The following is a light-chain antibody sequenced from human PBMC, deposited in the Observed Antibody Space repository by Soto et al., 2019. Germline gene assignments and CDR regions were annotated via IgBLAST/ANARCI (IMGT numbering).Light chain of an antibody. CDR3: AAWDDSLDGSHV. J-gene: IGLJ1*01. CDR1: SSNIGTNS. V-gene: IGLV1-44*01. Sequence: QPVLTQPPSVSGPPGQRVTISCSGSSSNIGTNSVNWYQEVPGTAPKLIIYSNDMRASGVHDRFSGSKSGTSASLDISGLQPEDEADYYCAAWDDSLDGSHVFGIGTKLTVL. CDR2: SND.